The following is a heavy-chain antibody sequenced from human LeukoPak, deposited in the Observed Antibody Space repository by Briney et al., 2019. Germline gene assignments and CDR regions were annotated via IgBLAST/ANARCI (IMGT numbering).Heavy chain of an antibody. CDR1: GGSISSGDYY. CDR3: ARGVGYYFDY. D-gene: IGHD2-15*01. V-gene: IGHV4-30-4*01. Sequence: SETLSLTRTVSGGSISSGDYYWSWIRQPPGKGLEWIGYIYYSGGTYYNPSLKSRVTISVDTSKNQFSLKLSSVTAADTAVYYCARGVGYYFDYWGQGTLVTVSS. CDR2: IYYSGGT. J-gene: IGHJ4*02.